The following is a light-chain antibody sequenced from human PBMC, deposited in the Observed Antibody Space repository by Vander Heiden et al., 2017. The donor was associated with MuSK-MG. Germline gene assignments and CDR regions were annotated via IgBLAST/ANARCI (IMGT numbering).Light chain of an antibody. J-gene: IGLJ1*01. CDR3: YFYNSGRDHRGLV. CDR2: VYS. V-gene: IGLV3-21*02. Sequence: SSVLTQPPSVSVAPGQTAKISCGGDNIGSKKVHWYQQKPGQAPVLVIVVYSDRPSGIPERFSCSNSGNTAAPTISTVEAGDEADYYCYFYNSGRDHRGLVFGPGTTVTGL. CDR1: NIGSKK.